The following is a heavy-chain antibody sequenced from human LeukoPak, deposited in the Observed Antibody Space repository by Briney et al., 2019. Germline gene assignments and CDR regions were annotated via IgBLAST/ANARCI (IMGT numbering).Heavy chain of an antibody. CDR1: GFTSSSYW. V-gene: IGHV3-74*01. J-gene: IGHJ4*02. D-gene: IGHD6-13*01. CDR2: INSDGSST. CDR3: ARFSTRGSSWFFDY. Sequence: GGSLRLSCAASGFTSSSYWMHWVCQVPGKGLVWVSRINSDGSSTTYADSVKGRFTISRDNAKNTLYLQMNSLRAEDTAVYYCARFSTRGSSWFFDYWGQGTLVTVSS.